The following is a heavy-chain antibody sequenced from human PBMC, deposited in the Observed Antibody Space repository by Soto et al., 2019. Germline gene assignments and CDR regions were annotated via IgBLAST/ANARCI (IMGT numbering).Heavy chain of an antibody. CDR1: GGSISSGGYY. CDR3: ARRRYSSSWYDY. Sequence: QVQLQESGPGLVKPSQTLSLTCTVSGGSISSGGYYWSWIRQHPGKGLEWIGYIYYSGSTYYNPSLKGRVTISVDTSKNQFSLKLRSVTAADTAVYYCARRRYSSSWYDYWGQGTLVTVSS. V-gene: IGHV4-31*03. D-gene: IGHD6-13*01. J-gene: IGHJ4*02. CDR2: IYYSGST.